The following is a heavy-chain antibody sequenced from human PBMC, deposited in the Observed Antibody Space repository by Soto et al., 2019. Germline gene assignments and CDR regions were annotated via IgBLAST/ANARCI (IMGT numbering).Heavy chain of an antibody. CDR3: AKEIAYYDILTGAFDI. D-gene: IGHD3-9*01. Sequence: PGVPLRLSFAASGFTFSSYAMSWVRQAPGKGLEWASAISGSGGSTYYADSVKGRFTIPRDNSKNTLYLQMNSLRAEDTAVYYCAKEIAYYDILTGAFDIWAQGTMVNVSS. V-gene: IGHV3-23*01. CDR2: ISGSGGST. J-gene: IGHJ3*02. CDR1: GFTFSSYA.